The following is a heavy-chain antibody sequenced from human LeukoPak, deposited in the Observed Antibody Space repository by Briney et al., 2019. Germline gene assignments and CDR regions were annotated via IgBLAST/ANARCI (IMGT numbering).Heavy chain of an antibody. J-gene: IGHJ5*02. CDR3: ARLTHPTWFDP. CDR2: ISAYNGNT. CDR1: GYTFTSYG. V-gene: IGHV1-18*01. D-gene: IGHD1-14*01. Sequence: ASVKVSCKASGYTFTSYGISRVRQAPGQGLELMGWISAYNGNTNYAQKLQGRVTMTTDTSTSTAYMELRSLRSDDTAVYYCARLTHPTWFDPWGQGTLVTVSS.